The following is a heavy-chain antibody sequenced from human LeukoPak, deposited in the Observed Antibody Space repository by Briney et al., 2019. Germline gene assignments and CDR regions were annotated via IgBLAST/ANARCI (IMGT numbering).Heavy chain of an antibody. CDR2: MSPSSSNT. J-gene: IGHJ4*02. D-gene: IGHD6-13*01. Sequence: GASVKVSCKASGYTFTSYDINWVRQATGQGLEWMGWMSPSSSNTGYVQKFQGRVSMTWDTSISTAYMELTNLKSEDTAVYYSARGITAGFDYLGQGTLVTVS. CDR3: ARGITAGFDY. CDR1: GYTFTSYD. V-gene: IGHV1-8*01.